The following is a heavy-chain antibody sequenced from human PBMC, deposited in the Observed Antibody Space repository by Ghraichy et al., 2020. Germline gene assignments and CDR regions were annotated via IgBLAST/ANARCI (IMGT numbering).Heavy chain of an antibody. J-gene: IGHJ6*02. V-gene: IGHV5-51*01. CDR3: ARTIRFLGMDV. D-gene: IGHD3-3*01. CDR1: GYSFATYW. CDR2: IYPGDSDT. Sequence: GESLNISCKGSGYSFATYWIGWVRQMPGKGLEWMGTIYPGDSDTRYSPSFEGQVTISADKSISTAYLQWSSLKASDTAMYFCARTIRFLGMDVWGQGTTVTVSS.